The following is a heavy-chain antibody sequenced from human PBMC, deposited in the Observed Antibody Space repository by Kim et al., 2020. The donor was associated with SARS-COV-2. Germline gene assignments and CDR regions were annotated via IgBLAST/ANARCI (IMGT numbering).Heavy chain of an antibody. V-gene: IGHV1-69*13. D-gene: IGHD6-13*01. CDR2: IIPIFGTA. J-gene: IGHJ4*02. CDR3: ALQGSSWYPPSR. CDR1: GGTFSSYA. Sequence: SVKVSCKASGGTFSSYAISWVRQAPGQGLEWMGGIIPIFGTANYAQKFQGRVTITADESTSTAYMELSSLRSEDTAVYYCALQGSSWYPPSRWGQGTLVTVSS.